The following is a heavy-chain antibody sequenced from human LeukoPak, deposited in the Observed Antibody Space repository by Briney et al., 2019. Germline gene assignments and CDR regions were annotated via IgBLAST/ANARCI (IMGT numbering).Heavy chain of an antibody. D-gene: IGHD3-10*01. J-gene: IGHJ4*02. V-gene: IGHV1-18*01. CDR3: ARDSSGYYGSGSYYFGY. CDR2: ISAYNGNT. Sequence: GASVTVSYKASGYTFTSYGISWVRQAPGQGLEWMGWISAYNGNTNYAQKLQGRVTMTTDTSTSTAYMELRSLRSDDTAVYYCARDSSGYYGSGSYYFGYWGQGTLVTVSS. CDR1: GYTFTSYG.